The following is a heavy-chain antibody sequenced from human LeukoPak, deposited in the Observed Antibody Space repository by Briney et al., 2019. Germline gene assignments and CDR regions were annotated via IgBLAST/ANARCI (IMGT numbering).Heavy chain of an antibody. Sequence: PGGSLRLSCAASGFTFSTYAMTWVRQAPGKGLEWVSDISGTGGRTYYADSVKGRFTISRDNAKNSLFLQMDSLRAEDTAVYYCARNYDWGQGTLVTVSS. CDR1: GFTFSTYA. V-gene: IGHV3-23*01. J-gene: IGHJ4*02. CDR2: ISGTGGRT. CDR3: ARNYD. D-gene: IGHD3-16*01.